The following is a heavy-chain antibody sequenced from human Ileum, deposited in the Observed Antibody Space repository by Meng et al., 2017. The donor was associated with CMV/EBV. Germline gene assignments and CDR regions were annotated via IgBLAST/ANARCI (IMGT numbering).Heavy chain of an antibody. D-gene: IGHD2-2*01. J-gene: IGHJ5*01. CDR2: INAGNNKA. CDR3: AKGGASPPGNWFDS. V-gene: IGHV1-3*01. CDR1: GYAFINHA. Sequence: ASGYAFINHAMHWVRQAAGQGLEWVGGINAGNNKAKYSQEFQDRVTFSRDTSANTGYMKLSSLRSEDTAVFYCAKGGASPPGNWFDSWGQGTLVTVSS.